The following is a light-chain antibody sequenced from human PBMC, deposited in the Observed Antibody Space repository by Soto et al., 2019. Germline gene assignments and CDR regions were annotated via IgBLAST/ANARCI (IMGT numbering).Light chain of an antibody. J-gene: IGLJ2*01. CDR2: EGS. CDR1: SSDVGSYNL. Sequence: QPVLTQPASVSGSPGQSITISCTGTSSDVGSYNLVSWYQQHPGKAPKLMIYEGSKRPSGVSNRFSGSKSGNTASLTISGLRAEDEADYYCCSYAGSSTLVFGGGTKLTVL. V-gene: IGLV2-23*01. CDR3: CSYAGSSTLV.